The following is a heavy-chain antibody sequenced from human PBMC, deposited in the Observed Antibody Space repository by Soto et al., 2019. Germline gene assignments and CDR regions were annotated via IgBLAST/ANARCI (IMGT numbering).Heavy chain of an antibody. CDR3: ARDRGGYYYGMDV. V-gene: IGHV3-33*01. Sequence: GGSLRLSCAASGFTFSSYGMHWVRQAPGKGLEWVAVIWYDGSNKYYADSVKGRFTISRDNSKNTLYLQMNSLRAEDTAVYYCARDRGGYYYGMDVWGQGTTVTVSS. J-gene: IGHJ6*02. CDR1: GFTFSSYG. CDR2: IWYDGSNK.